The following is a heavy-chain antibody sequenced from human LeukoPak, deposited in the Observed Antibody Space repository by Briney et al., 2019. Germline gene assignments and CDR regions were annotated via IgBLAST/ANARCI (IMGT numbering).Heavy chain of an antibody. Sequence: SETLSLACTVSGDSITSYYWSWIRQPAGKALEWIGRISSGGTTKYNPSLSSRVTMSVDTSKNQFSLKLNSVTAADTAVYYCARGGYYCSSASCYAWFDPWGQGTLVTVSP. J-gene: IGHJ5*02. CDR1: GDSITSYY. D-gene: IGHD2-2*01. CDR3: ARGGYYCSSASCYAWFDP. CDR2: ISSGGTT. V-gene: IGHV4-4*07.